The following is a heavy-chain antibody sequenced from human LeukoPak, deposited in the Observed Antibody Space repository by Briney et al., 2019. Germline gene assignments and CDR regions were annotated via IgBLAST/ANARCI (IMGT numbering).Heavy chain of an antibody. D-gene: IGHD5-18*01. CDR1: GYNFATYS. Sequence: GESLQISCDGSGYNFATYSIGWVRQMPGKGLEWMGIIYPGDSDTRYSPSFQGQVTISADKSISTAYLQWSSLKASDTAMYYCARHRGYSYGLSGWFDPWGQGTLVTVSS. J-gene: IGHJ5*02. V-gene: IGHV5-51*01. CDR2: IYPGDSDT. CDR3: ARHRGYSYGLSGWFDP.